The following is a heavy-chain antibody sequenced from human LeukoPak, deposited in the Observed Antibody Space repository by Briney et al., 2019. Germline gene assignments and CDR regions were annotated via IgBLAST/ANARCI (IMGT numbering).Heavy chain of an antibody. CDR3: AGSEYNCFHP. Sequence: SQTLSLTCAISGDSVSSNSVAWNWIRQSPSRGLEWLGRTYYRSKWYNEYAVSVKSRITINPDTSKNQFSLHLNSVTPEDTALYYCAGSEYNCFHPWGQGILVTVSS. CDR1: GDSVSSNSVA. V-gene: IGHV6-1*01. J-gene: IGHJ5*02. CDR2: TYYRSKWYN.